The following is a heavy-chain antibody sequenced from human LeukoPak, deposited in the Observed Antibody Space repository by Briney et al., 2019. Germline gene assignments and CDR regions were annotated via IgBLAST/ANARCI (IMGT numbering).Heavy chain of an antibody. J-gene: IGHJ6*02. Sequence: PGGSLRLSCVASGFTFSAYSMNWVRQAPGKGLEWISYISGSSSTIYYADSVKGRFTISRDNAKNSLYLQMNSLRAEDTAVYYCATIPRNDYYYYGMDVWGQGTTVTVSS. V-gene: IGHV3-48*01. CDR1: GFTFSAYS. D-gene: IGHD2-2*02. CDR3: ATIPRNDYYYYGMDV. CDR2: ISGSSSTI.